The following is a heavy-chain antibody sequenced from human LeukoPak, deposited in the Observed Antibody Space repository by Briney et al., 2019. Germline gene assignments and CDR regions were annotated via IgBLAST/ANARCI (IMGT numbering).Heavy chain of an antibody. CDR2: ISSSSNYI. D-gene: IGHD6-19*01. CDR3: ARGRPLLYSSGWSSDY. CDR1: GGSVSSSR. V-gene: IGHV3-21*01. Sequence: LSLTCTVSGGSVSSSRYYWGWIRQAPGKGLEWVSSISSSSNYIYYADSVKGRFTISRDNAKNSLYLQANSLRAEDTAVYYCARGRPLLYSSGWSSDYWGQGALVTVSS. J-gene: IGHJ4*02.